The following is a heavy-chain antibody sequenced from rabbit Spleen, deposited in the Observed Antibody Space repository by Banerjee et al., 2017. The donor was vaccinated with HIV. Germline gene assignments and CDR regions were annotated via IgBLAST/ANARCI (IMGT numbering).Heavy chain of an antibody. J-gene: IGHJ6*01. D-gene: IGHD8-1*01. CDR3: ARDAGTSFSTYGMDL. Sequence: EESGGDLVKPGASLTLTCIASGVSFSGSSYMCWVRQAPGKGLEWIACIYAGSSSSTYSATWAKGRFTLSKTSSTTVTLQMTSLTAADTATYFCARDAGTSFSTYGMDLWGPGTLVTVS. CDR1: GVSFSGSSY. CDR2: IYAGSSSST. V-gene: IGHV1S40*01.